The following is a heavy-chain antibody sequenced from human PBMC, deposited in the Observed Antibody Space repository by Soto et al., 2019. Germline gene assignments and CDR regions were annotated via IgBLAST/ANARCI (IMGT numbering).Heavy chain of an antibody. Sequence: ASVKVSCKAAENTFTGYDINWGLQATGQDFEWMGWMNPNNGNTAYAQKFQGRVTMTRDTSKSTAFMELSSLTSEDTAVYYCASGPRNWGVDYWDEGTLVTVSS. CDR3: ASGPRNWGVDY. J-gene: IGHJ4*02. D-gene: IGHD7-27*01. CDR1: ENTFTGYD. V-gene: IGHV1-8*01. CDR2: MNPNNGNT.